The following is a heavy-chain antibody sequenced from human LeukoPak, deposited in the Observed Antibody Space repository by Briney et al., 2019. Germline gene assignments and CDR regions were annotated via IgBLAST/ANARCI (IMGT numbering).Heavy chain of an antibody. V-gene: IGHV1-2*06. J-gene: IGHJ4*02. Sequence: ASVKVSCKASGYTFTGYYMHWVRQAPGQGLEWMGRINPNSGGTNYARKFQGRVTMTRDTSISTAYMELSRLRSDDTAVYYCARDLEPERTYYDFWSGYYMGYWGQGTLVTVSS. CDR2: INPNSGGT. D-gene: IGHD3-3*01. CDR3: ARDLEPERTYYDFWSGYYMGY. CDR1: GYTFTGYY.